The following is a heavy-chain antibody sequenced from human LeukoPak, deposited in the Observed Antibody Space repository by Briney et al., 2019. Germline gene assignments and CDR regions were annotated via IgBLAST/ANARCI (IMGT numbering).Heavy chain of an antibody. J-gene: IGHJ4*02. D-gene: IGHD3-22*01. CDR2: IYYSGST. CDR3: ARRQRITMIVVGGAFDY. V-gene: IGHV4-39*01. Sequence: PSETLSLTCTVSGGSISSSSYYWGWIRQPPGKGLEWIGSIYYSGSTYYNPSLKSRVTISVDTSKNQFSLKLSPVTAADTAVYYCARRQRITMIVVGGAFDYWGQGTLVTVSS. CDR1: GGSISSSSYY.